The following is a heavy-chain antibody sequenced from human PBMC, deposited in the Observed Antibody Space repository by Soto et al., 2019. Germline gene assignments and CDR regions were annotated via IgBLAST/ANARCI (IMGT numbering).Heavy chain of an antibody. Sequence: GGSLRLSCAASGFTFSNYDMHWVRQATGEGLEWVSAIGIAGDTYYPGSVKGRLTISRENAKNSLYLQMNSLRAEDTAVYYCARGRAYCSGGSCPASYWGQGTLVTVSS. D-gene: IGHD2-15*01. J-gene: IGHJ4*02. CDR2: IGIAGDT. V-gene: IGHV3-13*01. CDR1: GFTFSNYD. CDR3: ARGRAYCSGGSCPASY.